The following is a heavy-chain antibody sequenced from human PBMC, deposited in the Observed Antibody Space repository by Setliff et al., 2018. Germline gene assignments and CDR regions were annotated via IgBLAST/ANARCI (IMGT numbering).Heavy chain of an antibody. V-gene: IGHV4-39*02. J-gene: IGHJ5*02. Sequence: PSETLSLTCTVSGDPMSSRRYYWAWIRQPPGKGLERIVNIHHSGKAYYNPSLKSRVTMSVDTSKNHVSLKLSSVTAADTAVYYCARAHTWSLPNDNSGYPGWFDPWGQGTLVTVSS. CDR2: IHHSGKA. D-gene: IGHD3-22*01. CDR1: GDPMSSRRYY. CDR3: ARAHTWSLPNDNSGYPGWFDP.